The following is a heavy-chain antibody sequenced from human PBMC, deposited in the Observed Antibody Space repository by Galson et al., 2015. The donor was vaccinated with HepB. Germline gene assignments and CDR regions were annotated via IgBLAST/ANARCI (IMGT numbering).Heavy chain of an antibody. V-gene: IGHV1-24*01. CDR3: ATVVDTAMDGFEYFQH. CDR2: FDPEDGET. CDR1: GYTLTELS. J-gene: IGHJ1*01. D-gene: IGHD5-18*01. Sequence: SVKVSCKVSGYTLTELSMHWVRQAPGKGLEWMGGFDPEDGETIYAQKFQGRVTMTEDTSTDTAYMELSSLRSEDTAVYYCATVVDTAMDGFEYFQHWGQGTLVTVSS.